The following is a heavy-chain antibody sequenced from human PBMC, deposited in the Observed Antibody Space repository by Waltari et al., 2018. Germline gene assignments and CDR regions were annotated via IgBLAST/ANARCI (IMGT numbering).Heavy chain of an antibody. D-gene: IGHD3-10*01. J-gene: IGHJ4*01. CDR3: AKSGTDYGSGSYYKD. CDR2: LFYSGST. CDR1: GVSIRSSSNY. Sequence: QLQLQESGPGLVKPSETLSLTCTVSGVSIRSSSNYWGWLRQPPGKGLEWSGSLFYSGSTDYNPSLKSRVTISADTSKNQFSLRLSFVTAADTAVYYCAKSGTDYGSGSYYKDWGHGTLVTVSS. V-gene: IGHV4-39*01.